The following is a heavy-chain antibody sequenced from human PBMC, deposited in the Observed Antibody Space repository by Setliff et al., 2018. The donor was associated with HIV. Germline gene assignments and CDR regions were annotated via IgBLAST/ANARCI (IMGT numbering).Heavy chain of an antibody. CDR3: ARTLIVVVWVGAFDI. Sequence: SETLSLTCTVSGGSISSSSYYWGWIRQPPGKGPEWIGSIYYSGSTYYNPSLKSRVTISVDTSKNQFSLKLSSVTAADTAVYYCARTLIVVVWVGAFDIWGQGTMVTVS. CDR2: IYYSGST. CDR1: GGSISSSSYY. D-gene: IGHD2-21*01. V-gene: IGHV4-39*01. J-gene: IGHJ3*02.